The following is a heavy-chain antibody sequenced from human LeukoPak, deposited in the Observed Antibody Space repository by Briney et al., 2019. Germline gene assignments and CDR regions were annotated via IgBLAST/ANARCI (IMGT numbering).Heavy chain of an antibody. V-gene: IGHV3-7*01. Sequence: PGGSLRLSCAASGFTFDTYWMSWVRQAPGKGLEWVANIKQDGSEKDYVDSVKGRFTISRDNAKNSLYLQMSSLRAEDTAVYYCARVRDGYKPPKLSSYYYMDVWGKGTTVTISS. CDR1: GFTFDTYW. CDR3: ARVRDGYKPPKLSSYYYMDV. CDR2: IKQDGSEK. D-gene: IGHD5-24*01. J-gene: IGHJ6*03.